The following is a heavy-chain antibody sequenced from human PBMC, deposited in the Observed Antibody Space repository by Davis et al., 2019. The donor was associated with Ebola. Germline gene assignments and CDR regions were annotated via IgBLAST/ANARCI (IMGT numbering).Heavy chain of an antibody. CDR3: ARVDGDYAYYGMDV. V-gene: IGHV3-30*03. D-gene: IGHD4-17*01. J-gene: IGHJ6*02. Sequence: GESLKISCAASGFTFSSYGMHWVRQAPGKGLEWVAVISYDGSNKYYADSVKGRFTISRDNSKNTLYLQMNSLRAEDTAVYYCARVDGDYAYYGMDVWGQGTTVTVSS. CDR1: GFTFSSYG. CDR2: ISYDGSNK.